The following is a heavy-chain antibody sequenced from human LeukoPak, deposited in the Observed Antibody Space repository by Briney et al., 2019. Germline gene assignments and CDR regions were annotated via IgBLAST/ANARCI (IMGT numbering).Heavy chain of an antibody. V-gene: IGHV1-18*01. CDR3: ARDSSGYDSGGGYGMDV. D-gene: IGHD5-12*01. CDR2: ISTSNGNT. CDR1: GYTFTNYG. Sequence: GASVKVSCKASGYTFTNYGISWVRQAPGQGLEWMGWISTSNGNTNYAQKFQGRVTMTTDTSTSTAYMELRSLRSEDTAVYYCARDSSGYDSGGGYGMDVWGQGTTVTVSS. J-gene: IGHJ6*02.